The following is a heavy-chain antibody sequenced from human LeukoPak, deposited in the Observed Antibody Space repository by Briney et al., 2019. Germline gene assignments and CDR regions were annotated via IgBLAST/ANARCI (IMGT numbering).Heavy chain of an antibody. V-gene: IGHV3-21*01. J-gene: IGHJ6*04. CDR1: GFTFSSFS. D-gene: IGHD3-10*02. CDR3: AELGITMIGGV. Sequence: GGSLRLSCAASGFTFSSFSLNWVRQAPGKGLEWVSSISSSSSYIYYADSVKGRFTISRDNAKNSLYLQMDSLRAEDTAVYYCAELGITMIGGVWGKGTTVTISS. CDR2: ISSSSSYI.